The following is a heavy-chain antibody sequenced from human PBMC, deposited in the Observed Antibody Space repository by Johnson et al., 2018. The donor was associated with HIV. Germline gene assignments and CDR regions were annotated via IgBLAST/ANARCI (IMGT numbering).Heavy chain of an antibody. CDR3: ASKTPVVEDAFDV. CDR2: IYSGDST. D-gene: IGHD2-2*01. CDR1: GFTVISNH. Sequence: VQLVESGGGLIQPGGSLRLSCVASGFTVISNHMSWVRQAPGKGLEWVSVIYSGDSTNYADSVTGRFTISRDNSKNTLYLQMNSLRAEDTAVYYGASKTPVVEDAFDVWGQGRMVTVS. J-gene: IGHJ3*01. V-gene: IGHV3-66*03.